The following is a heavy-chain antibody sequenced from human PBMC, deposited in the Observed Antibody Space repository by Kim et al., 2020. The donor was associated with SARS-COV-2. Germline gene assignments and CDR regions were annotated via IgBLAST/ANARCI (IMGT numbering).Heavy chain of an antibody. CDR2: ISASSTAI. CDR3: AGDESLGQQLVRYVYY. V-gene: IGHV3-48*02. Sequence: GGSLRLSCAASGFTFSTSAMNWVRQVPGEGLEWISYISASSTAIQYADSVKGRFTISRDNAKNSVYLQMNSLSDEDTAVYFCAGDESLGQQLVRYVYYRGQGTLVTVSS. CDR1: GFTFSTSA. J-gene: IGHJ4*02. D-gene: IGHD6-13*01.